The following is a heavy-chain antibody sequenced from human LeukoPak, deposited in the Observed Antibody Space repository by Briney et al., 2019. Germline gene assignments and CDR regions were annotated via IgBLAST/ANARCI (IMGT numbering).Heavy chain of an antibody. CDR3: AMGGIQLRMVLLDY. V-gene: IGHV1-69*05. CDR2: IIPIFGTA. J-gene: IGHJ4*02. D-gene: IGHD5-18*01. CDR1: GGTFSSYA. Sequence: SVKVSCXASGGTFSSYAISWVRRAPGQGLEWMGRIIPIFGTANYAQKFQGSVTITTDESTSTAYMELSSLRSEDTAVYYCAMGGIQLRMVLLDYWGQGTLVTVSS.